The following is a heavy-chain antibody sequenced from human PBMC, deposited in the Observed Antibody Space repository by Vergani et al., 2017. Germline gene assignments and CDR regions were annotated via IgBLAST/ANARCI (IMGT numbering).Heavy chain of an antibody. D-gene: IGHD6-19*01. V-gene: IGHV1-69*01. J-gene: IGHJ4*02. CDR3: AWGRWYETRPGRAVSGSFDY. Sequence: QVQLVQSGAEVKKPGSSVKVSCKASGGTFSSYAISWVRQAPGQGLEWMGGIIPIFGTANYAQKFQGRVTITADESTSTAYMELSSLRSEDTAVYYCAWGRWYETRPGRAVSGSFDYWGQGTLVTVSS. CDR2: IIPIFGTA. CDR1: GGTFSSYA.